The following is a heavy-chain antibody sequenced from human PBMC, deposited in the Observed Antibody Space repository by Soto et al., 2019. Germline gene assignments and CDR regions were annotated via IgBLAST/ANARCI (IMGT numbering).Heavy chain of an antibody. Sequence: QVQLQASGPGLVKPSETLSLTCTGSGGAISSYYWSWIRQPPGKGLEWIGYIYYSGSINYNPSLKSRVTISVDTSKNRFSLKLSSVTAADTAVYYCARDITYSGYDGDNWFDPWGQGTLVTVSS. CDR1: GGAISSYY. V-gene: IGHV4-59*01. CDR2: IYYSGSI. J-gene: IGHJ5*02. CDR3: ARDITYSGYDGDNWFDP. D-gene: IGHD5-12*01.